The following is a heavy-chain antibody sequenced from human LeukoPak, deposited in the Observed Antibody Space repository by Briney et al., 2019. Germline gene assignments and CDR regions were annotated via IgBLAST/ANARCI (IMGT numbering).Heavy chain of an antibody. D-gene: IGHD3-16*01. CDR1: GFTFSSYE. J-gene: IGHJ4*02. Sequence: PGGSLRLSCAASGFTFSSYEMNWVRQAPGKGLEWVSYIGSSGGTIYYADSVKGRFTISRDNTKNSLYLQMNSLRAEDTAVYYCARPKIGHFDYWGQGTLVTVSS. CDR3: ARPKIGHFDY. V-gene: IGHV3-48*03. CDR2: IGSSGGTI.